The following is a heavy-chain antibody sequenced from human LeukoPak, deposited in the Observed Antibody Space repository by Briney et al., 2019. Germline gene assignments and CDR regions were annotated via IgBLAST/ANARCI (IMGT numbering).Heavy chain of an antibody. J-gene: IGHJ4*02. D-gene: IGHD6-19*01. CDR3: ARVKVAALDY. Sequence: PSETLSLTCTVSGGSISSGSYYWSWIRQPAGKGLEWIGRIYTSGSTNYNPSLKSRVTISVDTSKNQFSLKLSSVTAADTAVYYCARVKVAALDYWGQGTLVTVSS. CDR1: GGSISSGSYY. CDR2: IYTSGST. V-gene: IGHV4-61*02.